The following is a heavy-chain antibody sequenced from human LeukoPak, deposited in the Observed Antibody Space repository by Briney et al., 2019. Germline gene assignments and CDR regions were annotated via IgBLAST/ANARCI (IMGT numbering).Heavy chain of an antibody. V-gene: IGHV4-59*11. CDR1: GASISSQY. CDR2: IYNSGST. Sequence: SETLSLTCSVSGASISSQYWTWIRQPPGKGLEWIGYIYNSGSTNYNPSLKSRVTMSIDTSKNQFSLKLSSVTAADTAVYYCARGLFGYSSSWLDYWGQGTLVTVSS. CDR3: ARGLFGYSSSWLDY. J-gene: IGHJ4*02. D-gene: IGHD6-13*01.